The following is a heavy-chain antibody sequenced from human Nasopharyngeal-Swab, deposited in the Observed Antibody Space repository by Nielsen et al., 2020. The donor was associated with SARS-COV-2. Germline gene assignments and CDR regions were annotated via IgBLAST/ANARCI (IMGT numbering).Heavy chain of an antibody. Sequence: LRLSCAVSGGSFSGYYWSWIRQPPGKGLEWIGEINHSGSTNYNPSLKSRVTISVDTSKNQFSLKLSSVTAADTAVYYCARVKGIAAANYYYGMDVWGQGTTVTVSS. J-gene: IGHJ6*02. CDR2: INHSGST. CDR3: ARVKGIAAANYYYGMDV. D-gene: IGHD6-13*01. V-gene: IGHV4-34*01. CDR1: GGSFSGYY.